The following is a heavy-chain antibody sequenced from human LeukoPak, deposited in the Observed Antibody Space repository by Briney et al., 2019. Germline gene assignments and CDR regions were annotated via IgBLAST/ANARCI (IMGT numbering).Heavy chain of an antibody. CDR2: ILYDGSNT. V-gene: IGHV3-30*03. J-gene: IGHJ4*02. Sequence: GGSLRLSCAASGLSLSSYGMHWVRPAPGEGLGWGAVILYDGSNTYCADSATGPFSPSTDNSKNTLYLQINSLRGQDTGVYYCSRGGGGYSYGRDYWGQGTLVTV. CDR1: GLSLSSYG. CDR3: SRGGGGYSYGRDY. D-gene: IGHD5-18*01.